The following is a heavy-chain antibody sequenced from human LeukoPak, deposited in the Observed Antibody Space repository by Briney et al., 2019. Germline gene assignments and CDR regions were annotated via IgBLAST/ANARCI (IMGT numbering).Heavy chain of an antibody. CDR3: ARVIVGATFDY. V-gene: IGHV3-20*04. D-gene: IGHD1-26*01. CDR1: GFTFSSYW. CDR2: INSNGDGT. J-gene: IGHJ4*02. Sequence: PGGSLRLSCAASGFTFSSYWMHWVRQSPGKGLEWVSGINSNGDGTGYADSVKGRFTISRDNAKNSLYLQMNSLRAEDTAMYYCARVIVGATFDYWSQGTLVTVSS.